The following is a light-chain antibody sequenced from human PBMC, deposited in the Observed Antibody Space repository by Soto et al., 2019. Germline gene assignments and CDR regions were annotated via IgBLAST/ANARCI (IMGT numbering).Light chain of an antibody. J-gene: IGLJ3*02. CDR2: EVS. CDR3: ISYTSSSTWV. Sequence: QSALTQPASVSGSPRQSITISCTGTSSDIGGYNYVSWYQQHPGKAPKLMIYEVSNRPSGVSDRFSGSRSGNTASLTISGLQPEDESDYYCISYTSSSTWVFGGGTKLTVL. CDR1: SSDIGGYNY. V-gene: IGLV2-14*01.